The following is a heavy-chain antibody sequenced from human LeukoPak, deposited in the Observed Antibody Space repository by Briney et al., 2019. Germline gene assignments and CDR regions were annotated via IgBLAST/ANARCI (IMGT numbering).Heavy chain of an antibody. J-gene: IGHJ5*02. CDR3: ARGGIAARPPNWFDP. Sequence: PSETLSLTCAVYGGSFSGYYWSWIRQPPGKGLEWIGEINHSGSTNYNPSLESRVTISVDTSKNQFSLKLSSVTAADTAVYYCARGGIAARPPNWFDPWGQGTLVTVSS. D-gene: IGHD6-6*01. V-gene: IGHV4-34*01. CDR2: INHSGST. CDR1: GGSFSGYY.